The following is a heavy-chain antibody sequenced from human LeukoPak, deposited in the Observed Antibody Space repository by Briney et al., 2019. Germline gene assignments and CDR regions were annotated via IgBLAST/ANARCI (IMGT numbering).Heavy chain of an antibody. CDR3: AREHRGAGATVDY. V-gene: IGHV3-74*03. CDR2: IESDGSTK. D-gene: IGHD1-26*01. J-gene: IGHJ4*02. CDR1: GFTFSSHW. Sequence: GGSLRLSCAAFGFTFSSHWMHWVRQAPGKGLVWVSRIESDGSTKMYADSVRGRFTISRDNAKNTLYLQMNSLRAEDTAVYYCAREHRGAGATVDYWGQGILVTASS.